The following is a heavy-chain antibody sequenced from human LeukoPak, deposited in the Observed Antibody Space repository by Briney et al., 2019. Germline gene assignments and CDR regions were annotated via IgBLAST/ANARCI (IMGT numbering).Heavy chain of an antibody. CDR2: INHSGST. Sequence: SETLSLTCAVYGGSFSGYYWSWIRQPPGRGLEWIGEINHSGSTNYNPSLKSRVTISVDTSKNQFSLKLSSVTAADTAVYYCARAKNWFDPWGQGTLVTVSS. V-gene: IGHV4-34*01. CDR1: GGSFSGYY. CDR3: ARAKNWFDP. J-gene: IGHJ5*02.